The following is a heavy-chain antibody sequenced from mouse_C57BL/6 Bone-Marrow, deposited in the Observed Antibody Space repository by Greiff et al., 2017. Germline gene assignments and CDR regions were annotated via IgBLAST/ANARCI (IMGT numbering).Heavy chain of an antibody. CDR2: ISYDGSN. J-gene: IGHJ2*01. Sequence: EVKLLESGPGLVKPSQSLSLTCSVTGYSITSGYYWNWIRQFPGNKLEWMGYISYDGSNNYNPSLKNRFSITRDTSKNQFFLKWNSVTTEDTATYYCATGLRRDYWGQGTTLTVSS. CDR1: GYSITSGYY. D-gene: IGHD2-4*01. CDR3: ATGLRRDY. V-gene: IGHV3-6*01.